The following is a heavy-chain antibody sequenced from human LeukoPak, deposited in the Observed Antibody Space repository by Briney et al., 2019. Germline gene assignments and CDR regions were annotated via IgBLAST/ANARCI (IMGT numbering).Heavy chain of an antibody. CDR1: GFTFSSYW. CDR2: IKQDGSEK. V-gene: IGHV3-7*01. J-gene: IGHJ3*02. D-gene: IGHD2-21*02. CDR3: AKDVHIVVVTDAFDI. Sequence: GGSLRLSCAASGFTFSSYWMSWVRQAPGKGLEWVANIKQDGSEKYYVDSVKGRFTISRDNAKNSLYLQMNSLRAEDTAVYYCAKDVHIVVVTDAFDIWGQGTMVTVSS.